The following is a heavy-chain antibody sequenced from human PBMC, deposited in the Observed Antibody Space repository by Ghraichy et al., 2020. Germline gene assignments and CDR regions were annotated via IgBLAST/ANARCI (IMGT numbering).Heavy chain of an antibody. D-gene: IGHD3-3*01. CDR2: IKQDGSEK. J-gene: IGHJ6*02. CDR1: GFTFSSYW. CDR3: ARGGLRFLEWFYYYYGMDV. Sequence: GGSLRLSCAASGFTFSSYWMSWVRQAPGKGLEWVANIKQDGSEKYVDSVKGRFTISRDNAKNSLYLQMNSLRAEDTAVYYCARGGLRFLEWFYYYYGMDVWGQGTTVTVSS. V-gene: IGHV3-7*01.